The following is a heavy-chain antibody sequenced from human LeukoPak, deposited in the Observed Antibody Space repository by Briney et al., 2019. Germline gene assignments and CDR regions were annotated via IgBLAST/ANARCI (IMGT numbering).Heavy chain of an antibody. Sequence: QTSETLSLTCAVYGGSFSGYYWSWIRQPPGKGLEWIGEINHSGSTNYNPSLKSRVTISVDTSKNQFSLKLSSVTAADTAVYYCARGKPPGSIAAAGSPSNWFDPWGQGTLVTVSS. D-gene: IGHD6-13*01. J-gene: IGHJ5*02. CDR2: INHSGST. CDR3: ARGKPPGSIAAAGSPSNWFDP. V-gene: IGHV4-34*01. CDR1: GGSFSGYY.